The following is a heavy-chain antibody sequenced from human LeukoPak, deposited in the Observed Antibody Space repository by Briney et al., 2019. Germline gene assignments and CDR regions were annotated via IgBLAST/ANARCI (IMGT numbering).Heavy chain of an antibody. V-gene: IGHV3-21*01. CDR1: GFTFSSYN. D-gene: IGHD5-12*01. J-gene: IGHJ4*02. Sequence: PGGSLRLSCAASGFTFSSYNMNWVRQAPGKELEWVSSISSSSNYIYYADSVKGRFTISRDNAKNSLYLQMSSLRAEDTAVYYCARGNSAYDYWGQGTLVTVSS. CDR3: ARGNSAYDY. CDR2: ISSSSNYI.